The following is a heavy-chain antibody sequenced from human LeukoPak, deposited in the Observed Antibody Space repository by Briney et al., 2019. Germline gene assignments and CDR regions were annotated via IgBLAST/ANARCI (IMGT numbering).Heavy chain of an antibody. CDR1: GFNFFTYG. CDR2: IWYDGSNK. CDR3: AKGASGGTNYYFDY. V-gene: IGHV3-33*06. Sequence: GRSLRLSCAASGFNFFTYGMHWVRQAPGKGLEWVAVIWYDGSNKYYADSVKGRFTISRDNSKNTLYLQMNSLRAEDTAVYYCAKGASGGTNYYFDYWGQGTLVTVSS. J-gene: IGHJ4*02. D-gene: IGHD2-15*01.